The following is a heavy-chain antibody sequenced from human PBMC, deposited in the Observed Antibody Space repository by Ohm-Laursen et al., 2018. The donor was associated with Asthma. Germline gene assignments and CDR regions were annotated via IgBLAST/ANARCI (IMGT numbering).Heavy chain of an antibody. V-gene: IGHV4-31*03. Sequence: TLSLTCTVSGGSISSGGYYWSWIRQHPGKGLEWIGYIYYSGSTYYNPSLKSRVTISVDTSKNQFSLKLSSVTAADTAVYYCARDTAPYDILTGSNRDYYYYYGMDVWGQGTTVTV. CDR1: GGSISSGGYY. J-gene: IGHJ6*02. D-gene: IGHD3-9*01. CDR3: ARDTAPYDILTGSNRDYYYYYGMDV. CDR2: IYYSGST.